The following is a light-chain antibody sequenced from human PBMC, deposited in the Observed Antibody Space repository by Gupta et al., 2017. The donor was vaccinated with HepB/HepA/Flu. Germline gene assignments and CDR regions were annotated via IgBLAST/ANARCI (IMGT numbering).Light chain of an antibody. J-gene: IGLJ2*01. V-gene: IGLV2-14*03. CDR2: DVI. CDR1: ISYIGAYNH. CDR3: SSLTTKNTLL. Sequence: QSALTQPASVSGSLGKSITISCTGTISYIGAYNHVSWYQQHPGKAPKLMIYDVINRPSGVPNRFSGSQSGNTASLTISGLQAEDEADYYCSSLTTKNTLLFGGGTKLTVL.